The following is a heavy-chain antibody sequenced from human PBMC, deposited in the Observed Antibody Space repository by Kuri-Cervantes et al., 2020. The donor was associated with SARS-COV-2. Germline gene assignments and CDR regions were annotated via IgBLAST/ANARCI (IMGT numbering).Heavy chain of an antibody. V-gene: IGHV3-21*01. CDR1: GLTFRSYS. CDR3: ATPGYCSSTSCYKRFDY. Sequence: GESLKISCAASGLTFRSYSMNWVRQSPGKGLEWVASITSDSRYIYYADSVKGRFTISRDNAKNSLYLQMNSLRAEDTAVYYCATPGYCSSTSCYKRFDYWGQGTLVTVSS. CDR2: ITSDSRYI. D-gene: IGHD2-2*02. J-gene: IGHJ4*02.